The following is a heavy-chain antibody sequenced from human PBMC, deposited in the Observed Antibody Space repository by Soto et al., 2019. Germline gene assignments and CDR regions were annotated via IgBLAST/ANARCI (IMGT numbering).Heavy chain of an antibody. Sequence: SQTLSLTCAISGDSVSSNSAAWNWIRQSPSRGLEWLGRTYYRSKWYNDYAVSVKSRITINPDTSKNQFSLQLSSVTAADTAVYYCARHRRAYSGSYYWPDYWGQGTLVTVSS. V-gene: IGHV6-1*01. CDR3: ARHRRAYSGSYYWPDY. J-gene: IGHJ4*02. D-gene: IGHD1-26*01. CDR2: TYYRSKWYN. CDR1: GDSVSSNSAA.